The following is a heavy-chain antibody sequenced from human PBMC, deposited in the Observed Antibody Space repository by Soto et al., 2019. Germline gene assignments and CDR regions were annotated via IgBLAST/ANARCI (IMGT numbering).Heavy chain of an antibody. CDR1: GFTVSSNY. Sequence: GGSLRLSCAASGFTVSSNYMSWVRQAPGKGLEWVSVIYSGGSTYYADSVKGRFTISRDNSKNTLYLQMNSLRAEDTAVYYCARVLVREGYYYYYGMDVWGQGTMVTVSS. CDR3: ARVLVREGYYYYYGMDV. D-gene: IGHD3-10*01. V-gene: IGHV3-53*01. J-gene: IGHJ6*02. CDR2: IYSGGST.